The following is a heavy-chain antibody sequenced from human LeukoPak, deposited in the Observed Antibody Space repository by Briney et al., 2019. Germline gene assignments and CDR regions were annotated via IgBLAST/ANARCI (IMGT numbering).Heavy chain of an antibody. Sequence: PGGSLRLSCTASGFTFSNYWMSWVRQTPEKGLEWIGYIYYSGSTYYNPSLKSRVTISVDTSKNQFSLKLSSVTAADTAVYYCARAFRARYFDLWGRGTLVTVSS. J-gene: IGHJ2*01. CDR3: ARAFRARYFDL. V-gene: IGHV4-59*08. D-gene: IGHD2/OR15-2a*01. CDR1: GFTFSNYW. CDR2: IYYSGST.